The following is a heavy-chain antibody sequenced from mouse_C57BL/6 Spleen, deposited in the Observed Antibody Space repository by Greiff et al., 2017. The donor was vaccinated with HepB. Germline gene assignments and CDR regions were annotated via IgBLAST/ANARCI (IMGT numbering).Heavy chain of an antibody. J-gene: IGHJ2*01. Sequence: VMLVESGPGILQPSQTLSLTCSFSGFSLSTFGMGVGWIRQPSGKGLEWLAHIWWDDDKYYNPALKSRLTISKDTSKNQVFLKIANVDTADTATYYCARMSYDGYYVYYFDYWGQGTTLTVSS. D-gene: IGHD2-3*01. V-gene: IGHV8-8*01. CDR1: GFSLSTFGMG. CDR3: ARMSYDGYYVYYFDY. CDR2: IWWDDDK.